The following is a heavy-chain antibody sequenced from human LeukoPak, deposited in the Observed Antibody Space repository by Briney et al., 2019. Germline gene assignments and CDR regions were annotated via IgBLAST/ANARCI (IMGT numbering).Heavy chain of an antibody. CDR1: GGSFSGYY. CDR3: ARGTDIVVVPAAPRGGWFDP. Sequence: SETLSLTCAVYGGSFSGYYWSWIRQPPGKGLEWIGEISHSGSTNYNPSLKSRVTISVDTSKNQFSLKLSSVTAADTAVYYCARGTDIVVVPAAPRGGWFDPWGQGTLVTVSS. V-gene: IGHV4-34*01. D-gene: IGHD2-2*01. CDR2: ISHSGST. J-gene: IGHJ5*02.